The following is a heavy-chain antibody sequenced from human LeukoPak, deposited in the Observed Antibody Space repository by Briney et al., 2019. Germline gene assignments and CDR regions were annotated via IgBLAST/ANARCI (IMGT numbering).Heavy chain of an antibody. V-gene: IGHV5-51*01. Sequence: GESLKISCKGSGYSFATYLIGWVRQTPGKGLEWMGIIYPGDSDTRYSPSFQGQVTISADKSINTAYLQWSSLKTSDTAMYYCARHQIVGATRSPFDYWGQGTLVTVSS. D-gene: IGHD1-26*01. CDR2: IYPGDSDT. J-gene: IGHJ4*02. CDR1: GYSFATYL. CDR3: ARHQIVGATRSPFDY.